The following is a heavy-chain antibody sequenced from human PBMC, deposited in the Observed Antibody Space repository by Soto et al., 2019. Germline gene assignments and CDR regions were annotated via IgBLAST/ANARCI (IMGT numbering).Heavy chain of an antibody. Sequence: PGGSLRLSCAASGFTCNTDGFNWVRQAPGKGLEWVAVIWYDGNTKYYADSVKGRFTISRDNLKNTLYLQMNSLTAEDTAVYYCARPLVAPVAGPYYYGMDVWGQGTTVTVS. CDR3: ARPLVAPVAGPYYYGMDV. V-gene: IGHV3-33*01. CDR2: IWYDGNTK. D-gene: IGHD6-19*01. J-gene: IGHJ6*02. CDR1: GFTCNTDG.